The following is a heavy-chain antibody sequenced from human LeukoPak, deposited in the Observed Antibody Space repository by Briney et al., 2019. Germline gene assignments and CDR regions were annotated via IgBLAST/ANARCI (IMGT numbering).Heavy chain of an antibody. V-gene: IGHV3-30*04. D-gene: IGHD2-15*01. CDR3: ARDAVPLSRGGSNSYLFDY. CDR2: ISYDGRNK. J-gene: IGHJ4*02. CDR1: GFTFSSYA. Sequence: GGSLRLSCAASGFTFSSYAMHWVRQAPGKGLERVAVISYDGRNKYYADSVKGRFTISRDNSKNTLYLQMNSLRAEDTAVYYCARDAVPLSRGGSNSYLFDYWGQGTLVTVSS.